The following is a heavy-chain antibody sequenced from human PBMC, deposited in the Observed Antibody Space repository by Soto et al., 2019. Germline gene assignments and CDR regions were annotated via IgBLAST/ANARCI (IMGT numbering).Heavy chain of an antibody. J-gene: IGHJ6*02. D-gene: IGHD6-13*01. V-gene: IGHV1-69*01. CDR2: IIPIFDTT. CDR3: ARDEAAAATSDMDV. CDR1: GGTFSTYG. Sequence: QVQLVQSGAEVKKPGYSVKVSCKASGGTFSTYGINWVRQAPGQGLEWMGGIIPIFDTTNYAQKFQGKFTITAEESTSTVYMELSSLRSEDTAVYYCARDEAAAATSDMDVWGQGTTVTVSS.